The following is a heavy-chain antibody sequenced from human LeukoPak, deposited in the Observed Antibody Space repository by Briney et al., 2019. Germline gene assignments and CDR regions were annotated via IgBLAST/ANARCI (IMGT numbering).Heavy chain of an antibody. V-gene: IGHV4-39*07. D-gene: IGHD6-13*01. Sequence: SETLSLTCTVSAGSISSSSDYWGWIRQPPGKGLEWIGSIYYSGSTYYNPSLKSRVTISVDTSKNQFSLRLSSVTAADTAVYYCARLRSSTWLLIDYWGQGTLVTVSS. CDR3: ARLRSSTWLLIDY. CDR1: AGSISSSSDY. J-gene: IGHJ4*02. CDR2: IYYSGST.